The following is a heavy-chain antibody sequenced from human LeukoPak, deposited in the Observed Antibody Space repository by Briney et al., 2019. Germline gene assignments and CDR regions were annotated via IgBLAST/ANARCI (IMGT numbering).Heavy chain of an antibody. CDR2: ISYDGSNK. CDR3: ARDLGYYDSSGYYAY. Sequence: ERSLRLSCAASGFTFSSYAMHWVRQAPGKGLEWVAVISYDGSNKYYADSVKGRFTISRDNSKNTLCLQMNSLRAEDTAVYYCARDLGYYDSSGYYAYWGQGTLVTVSS. V-gene: IGHV3-30*01. D-gene: IGHD3-22*01. CDR1: GFTFSSYA. J-gene: IGHJ4*02.